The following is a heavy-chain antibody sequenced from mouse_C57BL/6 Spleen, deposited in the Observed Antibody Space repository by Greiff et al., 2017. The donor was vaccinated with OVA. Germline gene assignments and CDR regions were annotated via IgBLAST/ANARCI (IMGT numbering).Heavy chain of an antibody. Sequence: EVKLVESGGGLVKPGGSLKLSCAASGFTFSDYGMHWVRQAPEKGLEWVAYISSGSSTIYYADTVKGRFTISRDNAKNTLFLQMTSLRSEDTAMYYCARNHYYGSSYSYWYFDVWGTGTTVTVSS. CDR3: ARNHYYGSSYSYWYFDV. CDR1: GFTFSDYG. CDR2: ISSGSSTI. D-gene: IGHD1-1*01. J-gene: IGHJ1*03. V-gene: IGHV5-17*01.